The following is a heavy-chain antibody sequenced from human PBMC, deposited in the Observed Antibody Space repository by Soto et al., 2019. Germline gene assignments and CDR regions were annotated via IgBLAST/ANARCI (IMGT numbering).Heavy chain of an antibody. D-gene: IGHD3-3*01. Sequence: SETLSLTCTVSGGSISSYYWSWIRQPPGKGLEWIGYIYYSGSTNYNPPLKSRVTISVDTSKNQFSLKLSSVTAADTAVYYCARNAAERYDFWSGYYSDDYYYYYHMDVWGKGTTVTVSS. CDR1: GGSISSYY. CDR2: IYYSGST. CDR3: ARNAAERYDFWSGYYSDDYYYYYHMDV. J-gene: IGHJ6*03. V-gene: IGHV4-59*01.